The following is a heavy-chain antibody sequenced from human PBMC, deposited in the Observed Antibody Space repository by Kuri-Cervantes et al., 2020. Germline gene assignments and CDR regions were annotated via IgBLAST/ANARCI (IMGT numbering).Heavy chain of an antibody. V-gene: IGHV3-11*04. CDR3: ARVGYNWNEADAFDI. D-gene: IGHD1-1*01. Sequence: GGSLRLSCVASGFTFSAHYMSWIRQAPGKGLEWVAYISGSGGDINYADSVKGRFTISRDNAKNSLYMQMNSLRAEDTAVYYCARVGYNWNEADAFDIWGQGTMVTVSS. CDR2: ISGSGGDI. J-gene: IGHJ3*02. CDR1: GFTFSAHY.